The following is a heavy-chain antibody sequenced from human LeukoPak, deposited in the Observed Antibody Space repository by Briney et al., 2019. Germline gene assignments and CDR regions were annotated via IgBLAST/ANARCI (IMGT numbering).Heavy chain of an antibody. D-gene: IGHD2-2*01. CDR1: GFTFSSYV. Sequence: GGSLRLSCAASGFTFSSYVMHWVRQAPGKGLEYVSTISSNGGSTYYANSVKGRFTISRDNSKNTLYLQMGSLRAEDMAVYYCARDYAGDCSSTSCYEGADYWGQGTLVTVSS. CDR3: ARDYAGDCSSTSCYEGADY. J-gene: IGHJ4*02. V-gene: IGHV3-64*01. CDR2: ISSNGGST.